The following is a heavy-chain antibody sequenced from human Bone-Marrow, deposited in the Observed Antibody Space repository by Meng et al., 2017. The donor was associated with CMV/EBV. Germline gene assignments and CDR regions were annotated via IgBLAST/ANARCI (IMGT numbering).Heavy chain of an antibody. CDR2: ISAYNDNT. D-gene: IGHD3-22*01. CDR3: ARWTNYFDNSGLEYNWFDP. V-gene: IGHV1-18*01. CDR1: TFSTYG. J-gene: IGHJ5*02. Sequence: TFSTYGISWGRQAPGQGLEWMGWISAYNDNTNYAQKLQGRVTMTTDTSTSTAYMELRSLRSDDTAVYYCARWTNYFDNSGLEYNWFDPWGQGTLVTVSS.